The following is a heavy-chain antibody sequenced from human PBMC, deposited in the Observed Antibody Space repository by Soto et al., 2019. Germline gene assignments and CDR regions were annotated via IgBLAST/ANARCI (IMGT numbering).Heavy chain of an antibody. CDR2: IYDDVST. V-gene: IGHV4-59*02. CDR3: ARGGSSWYGAWFDP. J-gene: IGHJ5*02. Sequence: PSETLSLTCTVSGGSVSSSYWSWIRQPPGKGLEWIGYIYDDVSTNYNPSLKSRVTISVDTSKNHFSLKLSSVTAADMAVYYCARGGSSWYGAWFDPWGQGTLVTVSS. CDR1: GGSVSSSY. D-gene: IGHD6-13*01.